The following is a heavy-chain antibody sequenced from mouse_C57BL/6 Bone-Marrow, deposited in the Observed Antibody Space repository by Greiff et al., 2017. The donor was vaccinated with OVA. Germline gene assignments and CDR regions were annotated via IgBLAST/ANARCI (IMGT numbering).Heavy chain of an antibody. V-gene: IGHV1-52*01. CDR1: GYTFTSYW. D-gene: IGHD2-4*01. CDR3: ARPHYDYDGYYAMDY. J-gene: IGHJ4*01. CDR2: IDPSDSET. Sequence: QVQLQQPGAELVRPGSSVKLSCKASGYTFTSYWMHWVKQRPIQGLEWIGNIDPSDSETHYNQKFKDKATLTVDKSSSTAYMQLSSLTSEDSAVYYCARPHYDYDGYYAMDYWGQGTSVTVSS.